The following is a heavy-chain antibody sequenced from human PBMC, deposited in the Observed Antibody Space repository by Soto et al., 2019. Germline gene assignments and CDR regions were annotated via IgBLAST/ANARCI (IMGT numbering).Heavy chain of an antibody. CDR1: GGSFSGYY. J-gene: IGHJ5*02. Sequence: SETLSLTCAVYGGSFSGYYWSWIRQPPGKGLEWIGEINHSGSTNYNPSLKSRVTISVDTSKNQFSLKLSSVTAADTAVYYCARDWATVTHTGHYNNWLAPWGQGTLVTVSS. CDR3: ARDWATVTHTGHYNNWLAP. D-gene: IGHD4-4*01. V-gene: IGHV4-34*01. CDR2: INHSGST.